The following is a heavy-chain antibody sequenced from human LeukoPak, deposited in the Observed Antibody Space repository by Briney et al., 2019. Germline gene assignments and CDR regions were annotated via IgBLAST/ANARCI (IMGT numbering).Heavy chain of an antibody. CDR2: IYHSGST. CDR3: ARKRGRVGATDY. D-gene: IGHD1-26*01. Sequence: SETLSLTCTVSGYSISSGYYWGWIRQPPGKRLEWIGSIYHSGSTYYNPSLKSRVTISVDTSKNQFSLKLSSVTAADTAVYYCARKRGRVGATDYWGQGTLVTVSS. J-gene: IGHJ4*02. CDR1: GYSISSGYY. V-gene: IGHV4-38-2*02.